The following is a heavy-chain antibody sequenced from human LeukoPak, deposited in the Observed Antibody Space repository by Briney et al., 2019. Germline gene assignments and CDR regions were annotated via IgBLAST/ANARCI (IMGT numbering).Heavy chain of an antibody. Sequence: GGSLRLSCTASGFTFGDYPVSWVRQAPGKGQEWVGFIRSKAYGGTTEYAASVKGRFTISRDDSKSIAYLQMNSLNTEDTALYYCARRDCTSTSCSNNWFDPWGQGTLVTVSS. J-gene: IGHJ5*02. CDR2: IRSKAYGGTT. V-gene: IGHV3-49*04. CDR3: ARRDCTSTSCSNNWFDP. CDR1: GFTFGDYP. D-gene: IGHD2-2*01.